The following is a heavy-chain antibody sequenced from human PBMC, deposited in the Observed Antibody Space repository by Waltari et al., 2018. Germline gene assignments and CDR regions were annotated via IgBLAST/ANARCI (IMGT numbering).Heavy chain of an antibody. D-gene: IGHD6-13*01. V-gene: IGHV1-69*01. Sequence: QVQLVQSGAEVKKPGSSVKVSCKASGGTFSSHAISWVRQAPGQGLEWMGGIIPIFGTANYAQKFQGRVTITADESTSTAYMELSSLRSEDTAVYYCARDRVSERGSQAWWFDPWGQGTLVTVSS. CDR1: GGTFSSHA. CDR3: ARDRVSERGSQAWWFDP. J-gene: IGHJ5*02. CDR2: IIPIFGTA.